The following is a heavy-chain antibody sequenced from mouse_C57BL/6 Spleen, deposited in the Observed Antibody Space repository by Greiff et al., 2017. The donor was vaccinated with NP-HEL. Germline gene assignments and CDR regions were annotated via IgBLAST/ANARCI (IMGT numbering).Heavy chain of an antibody. Sequence: EVQLVESGGGLVKPGGSLKLSCAASGFTFSDYGMHWVRQAPEKGLEWVAYISSGSSTIYYADTVKGRFTISRDNAKNTLFLQMTSLRSEDTAMYYCARPGLGRGYYFDYWGQGTTLTVSS. J-gene: IGHJ2*01. CDR3: ARPGLGRGYYFDY. CDR2: ISSGSSTI. CDR1: GFTFSDYG. D-gene: IGHD4-1*01. V-gene: IGHV5-17*01.